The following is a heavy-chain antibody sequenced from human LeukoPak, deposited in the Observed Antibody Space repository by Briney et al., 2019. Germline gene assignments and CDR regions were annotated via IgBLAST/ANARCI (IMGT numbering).Heavy chain of an antibody. CDR1: GYTFTSYG. Sequence: APVKVSCKASGYTFTSYGISWVRQAPGQGLEWMGWISGYNGNTNYAQKVQGRVTMTTDTSTSTAYMELRSLRSDDTAIYYCARDLKFSPYYFDYWGQGTLVTVSS. J-gene: IGHJ4*02. D-gene: IGHD3-9*01. V-gene: IGHV1-18*04. CDR3: ARDLKFSPYYFDY. CDR2: ISGYNGNT.